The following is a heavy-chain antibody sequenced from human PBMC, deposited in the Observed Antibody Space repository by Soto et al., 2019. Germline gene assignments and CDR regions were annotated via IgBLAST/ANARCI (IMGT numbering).Heavy chain of an antibody. D-gene: IGHD6-19*01. CDR3: AKRFLALAGGWYLDS. CDR2: TTASGANT. Sequence: GGSLRLSCVAPGFTFADYPMNWVRQVPGKGLEWISRTTASGANTYYSDSVRGRLTTSRDNSKNTLFLQMNSLRVDDTAIYYCAKRFLALAGGWYLDSWGQGTLVSVSS. J-gene: IGHJ4*02. CDR1: GFTFADYP. V-gene: IGHV3-23*01.